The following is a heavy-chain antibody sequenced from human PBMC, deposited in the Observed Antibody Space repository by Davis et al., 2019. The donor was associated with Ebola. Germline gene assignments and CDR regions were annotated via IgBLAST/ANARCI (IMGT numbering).Heavy chain of an antibody. J-gene: IGHJ3*02. CDR3: AKVRSYDAFDI. CDR2: FSGSGGST. V-gene: IGHV3-23*01. CDR1: GFPFSSYA. Sequence: GGSLRLSCAASGFPFSSYAMSWVLPAPGQGLEWVSAFSGSGGSTYYADSVKGRFTISRDNSKNTLYLQMNSLRAEDTAVYYCAKVRSYDAFDIWGQGTMVTVSS.